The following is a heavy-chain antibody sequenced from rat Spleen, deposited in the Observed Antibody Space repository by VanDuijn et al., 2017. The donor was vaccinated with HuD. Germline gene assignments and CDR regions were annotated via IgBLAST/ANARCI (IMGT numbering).Heavy chain of an antibody. CDR2: IWTGGST. CDR3: ARSGYYYSSYVPFFDY. CDR1: GFSLTSYI. V-gene: IGHV2-15*01. Sequence: QVQLKESGPGLVQPSQTLSLTCTVSGFSLTSYIVSWVRQPPGKGLEWLGVIWTGGSTAYNSLLKSRLSISRDTSKSQVFLKMNSLQTEDTAMYFCARSGYYYSSYVPFFDYWGQGVMVTVSS. J-gene: IGHJ2*01. D-gene: IGHD1-2*01.